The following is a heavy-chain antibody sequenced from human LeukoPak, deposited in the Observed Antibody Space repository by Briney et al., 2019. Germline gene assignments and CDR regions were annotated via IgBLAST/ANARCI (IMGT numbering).Heavy chain of an antibody. Sequence: GGSLRLSCAASGFTFSSYSMNWVRQAPGKGLEWVSSISSSSSYIYYADSVKGRFTISRDNAKNSLYLQMNSLRAEDTAVYYCARLDANDFMFDYWGQGTLVTVSS. CDR2: ISSSSSYI. J-gene: IGHJ4*02. CDR1: GFTFSSYS. V-gene: IGHV3-21*04. D-gene: IGHD2-2*01. CDR3: ARLDANDFMFDY.